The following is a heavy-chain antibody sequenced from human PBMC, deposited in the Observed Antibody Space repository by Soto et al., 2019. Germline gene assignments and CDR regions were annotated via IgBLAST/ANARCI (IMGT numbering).Heavy chain of an antibody. CDR2: IDPSDSYT. V-gene: IGHV5-10-1*01. CDR1: GYSFTSYC. J-gene: IGHJ4*02. D-gene: IGHD1-26*01. Sequence: GESLKISCKGSGYSFTSYCISWVRQMPGKGLEWMGRIDPSDSYTNYSPSFQGHVTISADKSISTAYLQWSSLKASDTAMYYCARHGSGSHLTAYWGQGTLVTASS. CDR3: ARHGSGSHLTAY.